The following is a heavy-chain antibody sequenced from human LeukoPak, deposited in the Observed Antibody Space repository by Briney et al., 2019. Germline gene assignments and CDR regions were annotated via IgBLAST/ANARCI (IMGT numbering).Heavy chain of an antibody. V-gene: IGHV3-73*01. CDR2: IRSKANSYAT. Sequence: GGSLRLSCAASGFTFSGSAMHWVRQASGKGLEWVGRIRSKANSYATAYAASVKGRFTISRDDSKNTAYLQMNSLKTEDTAVYHCTRLGSGSFDIWGQGTMVTVSS. CDR3: TRLGSGSFDI. J-gene: IGHJ3*02. CDR1: GFTFSGSA.